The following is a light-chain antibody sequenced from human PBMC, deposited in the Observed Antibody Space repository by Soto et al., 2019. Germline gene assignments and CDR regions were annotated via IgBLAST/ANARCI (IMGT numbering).Light chain of an antibody. J-gene: IGLJ3*02. V-gene: IGLV1-44*01. CDR2: SNN. Sequence: QSVLTQPPSASGTPGQRVTSSCSGSSSNIGSNTVNWYQQLPGTAPKLLIYSNNQRPSGVPDRFSGSKSGTSASLAIRGLQSEDEADYYCAAWDDSLNGVFGGGTKLTVL. CDR3: AAWDDSLNGV. CDR1: SSNIGSNT.